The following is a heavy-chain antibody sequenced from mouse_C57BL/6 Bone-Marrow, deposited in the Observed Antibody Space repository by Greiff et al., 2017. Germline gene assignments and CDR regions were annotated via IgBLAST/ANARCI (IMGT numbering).Heavy chain of an antibody. Sequence: QVQLQQPGAELVRPGTSVKLSCKASGYTFTSYWMHWVKQRPGQGLEWIGVIDPSDSYTNYNQTFKGKATLTVDTSSSAAYMQLSSLTAEDSAVYDCALIATVARGGWGTGPTVTV. CDR2: IDPSDSYT. J-gene: IGHJ1*03. CDR1: GYTFTSYW. V-gene: IGHV1-59*01. D-gene: IGHD1-1*01. CDR3: ALIATVARGG.